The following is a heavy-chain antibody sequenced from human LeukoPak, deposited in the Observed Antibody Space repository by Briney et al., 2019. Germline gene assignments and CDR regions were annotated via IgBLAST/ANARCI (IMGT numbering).Heavy chain of an antibody. Sequence: SQTLSLTCTVSGGSISSYYWSWIRQPPGKGLEWIGYIYYSGSTNYNPSLKSRVTISVDTSKNQFSLKLSSVTAADTAVYYCARRSAAAAYDYWGQGTLVTVSS. CDR3: ARRSAAAAYDY. J-gene: IGHJ4*02. D-gene: IGHD6-13*01. CDR1: GGSISSYY. V-gene: IGHV4-59*08. CDR2: IYYSGST.